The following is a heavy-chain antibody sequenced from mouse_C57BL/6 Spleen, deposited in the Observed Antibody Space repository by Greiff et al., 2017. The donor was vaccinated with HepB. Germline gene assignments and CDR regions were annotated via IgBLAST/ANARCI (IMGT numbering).Heavy chain of an antibody. D-gene: IGHD1-1*01. V-gene: IGHV1-4*01. J-gene: IGHJ4*01. CDR3: ASYYGSSLYAMDY. CDR2: INPSSGYT. CDR1: GYTFTSYT. Sequence: VQLQESGAELARPGASVKMSCKASGYTFTSYTMHWVKQRPGQGLEWIGYINPSSGYTKYNQKFKDKATLTADKSSSTAYMQLSSLTSEDSAVYYCASYYGSSLYAMDYWGQGNSVTVSS.